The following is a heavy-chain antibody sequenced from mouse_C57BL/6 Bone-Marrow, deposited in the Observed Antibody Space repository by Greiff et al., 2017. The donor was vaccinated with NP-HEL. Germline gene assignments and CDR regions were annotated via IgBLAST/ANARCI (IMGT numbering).Heavy chain of an antibody. V-gene: IGHV6-3*01. CDR2: IRLKSDNYAT. D-gene: IGHD2-5*01. CDR1: GFTFSNYW. CDR3: TGSNSYYFDY. Sequence: EVKLMESGGGLVQPGGSMKLSCVASGFTFSNYWMNWVRQSPEKGLEWVAQIRLKSDNYATHYAESVKGRFTISRDDSKSSVYLQMNNLRAEDTGIYYCTGSNSYYFDYWGQGTTLTVSS. J-gene: IGHJ2*01.